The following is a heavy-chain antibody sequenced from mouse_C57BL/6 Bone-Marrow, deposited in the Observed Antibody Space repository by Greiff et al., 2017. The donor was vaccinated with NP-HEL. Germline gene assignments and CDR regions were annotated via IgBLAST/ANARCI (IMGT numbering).Heavy chain of an antibody. D-gene: IGHD2-1*01. CDR2: INYDGSST. J-gene: IGHJ2*01. Sequence: EVQLQESEGGLVQPGSSMKLSCTASGFTFSDYYMAWVRQVPEKGLEWVANINYDGSSTYYLDSLKSRFIISRDNAKNILYLQMSSLKSEDTATYYCAREGSGNYDYWGQGTTLTVSS. CDR1: GFTFSDYY. CDR3: AREGSGNYDY. V-gene: IGHV5-16*01.